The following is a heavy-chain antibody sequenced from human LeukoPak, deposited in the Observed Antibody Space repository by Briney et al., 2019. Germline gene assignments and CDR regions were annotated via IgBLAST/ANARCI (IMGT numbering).Heavy chain of an antibody. CDR3: ARIDPLGFFDQ. CDR1: GALSSRYY. V-gene: IGHV4-59*12. CDR2: IFYSGHS. J-gene: IGHJ4*02. Sequence: PSGTLSLACSVSGALSSRYYWSWVRQPLGKGLEWLGYIFYSGHSNYNPSLTSRISMSVDTSKAQFSLEPTSVTAADTAVYYCARIDPLGFFDQWGPGTLVTVSS. D-gene: IGHD6-25*01.